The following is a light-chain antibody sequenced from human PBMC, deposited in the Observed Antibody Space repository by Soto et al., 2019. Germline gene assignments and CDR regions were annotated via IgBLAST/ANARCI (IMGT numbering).Light chain of an antibody. CDR2: LNSDGSH. CDR1: SGRSSYA. CDR3: QTWGTGIQV. V-gene: IGLV4-69*01. J-gene: IGLJ2*01. Sequence: QPVLTQSPSASASLGASVMLTCTLSSGRSSYASAWLQQQPEKGPRYLMKLNSDGSHTKGDGIPDRFSGSSSGAERYLTISSLQSEDEADYYCQTWGTGIQVFGGGTKLTVL.